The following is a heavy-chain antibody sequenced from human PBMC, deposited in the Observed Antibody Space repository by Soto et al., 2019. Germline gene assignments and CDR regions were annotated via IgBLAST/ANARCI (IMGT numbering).Heavy chain of an antibody. D-gene: IGHD6-19*01. V-gene: IGHV5-51*01. CDR3: ARVPDSSLGTMDV. CDR1: GYSFTTYW. CDR2: MFPGDSDT. J-gene: IGHJ6*02. Sequence: GESLKISCKGSGYSFTTYWFGWVRQLPGQGLEWMGVMFPGDSDTRYSPSFQGQVTTSADPSTNTAYLEWSSLKAADSAMYYCARVPDSSLGTMDVWGQGTTVTVSS.